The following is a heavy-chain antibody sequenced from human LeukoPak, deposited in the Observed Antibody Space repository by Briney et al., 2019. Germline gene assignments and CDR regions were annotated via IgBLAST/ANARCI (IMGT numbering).Heavy chain of an antibody. Sequence: AGGSLRLSCAASGFTLSSYGMHWVRQAPGKGLEWVAVIWYNGSNKYYADSVKGRFTISRDNSKNTLYLQMNSLRAEDTAVYYCARDFYGGSAFDIWGQGTMVTVSS. D-gene: IGHD4-23*01. CDR1: GFTLSSYG. CDR3: ARDFYGGSAFDI. CDR2: IWYNGSNK. V-gene: IGHV3-33*01. J-gene: IGHJ3*02.